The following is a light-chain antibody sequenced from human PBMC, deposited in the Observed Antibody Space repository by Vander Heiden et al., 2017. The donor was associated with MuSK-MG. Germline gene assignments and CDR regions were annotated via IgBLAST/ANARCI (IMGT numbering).Light chain of an antibody. CDR2: WAS. CDR1: QPVVHSSNKKNY. Sequence: DIVMTQSPEFLAVSLGERATINCKSSQPVVHSSNKKNYLAGYQQKPGQPPKLRIYWASNRESGVSDRLSGTGSGTDFTRTRSSMEAEDGDEDDGHPYRTFGQGTKVXIK. J-gene: IGKJ1*01. CDR3: HPYRT. V-gene: IGKV4-1*01.